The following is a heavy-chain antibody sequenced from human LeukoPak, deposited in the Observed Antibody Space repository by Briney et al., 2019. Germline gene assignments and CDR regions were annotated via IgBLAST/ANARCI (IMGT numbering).Heavy chain of an antibody. CDR3: ARDMIAARPNWFDP. Sequence: ASVKVSCKASGYTFTTYGISWVRQAPGQGPEWMGWISAYNGNTNYAQKLQGRVTMTTDASTSTAYMELRSLRSDDTAVYYCARDMIAARPNWFDPWGQGTLVTVSS. J-gene: IGHJ5*02. CDR2: ISAYNGNT. D-gene: IGHD6-6*01. V-gene: IGHV1-18*01. CDR1: GYTFTTYG.